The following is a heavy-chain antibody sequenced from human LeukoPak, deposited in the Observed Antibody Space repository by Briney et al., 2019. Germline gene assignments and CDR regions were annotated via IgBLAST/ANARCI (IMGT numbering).Heavy chain of an antibody. J-gene: IGHJ6*02. CDR2: ISWNSGSI. D-gene: IGHD2-15*01. CDR1: GFTFDDYA. V-gene: IGHV3-9*01. Sequence: PGRSLRLSCAASGFTFDDYAMHWVRQAPGKGLEWVSGISWNSGSIGYVDSVKGRFTISRDNAKNSLYLQMNSLRAEDTALYYCAKDVLVVAASGSYGMDVWGQGTTVTVSS. CDR3: AKDVLVVAASGSYGMDV.